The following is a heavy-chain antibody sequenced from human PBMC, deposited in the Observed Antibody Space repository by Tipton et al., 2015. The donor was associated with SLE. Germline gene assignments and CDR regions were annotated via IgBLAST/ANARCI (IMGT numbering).Heavy chain of an antibody. Sequence: QSGAEVKKPGASVKASCKASGYTFTSYYMHWVRQAPGQGLEWMGIINPSGGSTSYAQKFQGRVTMTRDTSTSTVYMELSSLRSDDAAVYYWARGIEGCYSGMDVWGQGTAVTVPS. V-gene: IGHV1-46*01. D-gene: IGHD6-19*01. J-gene: IGHJ6*02. CDR3: ARGIEGCYSGMDV. CDR1: GYTFTSYY. CDR2: INPSGGST.